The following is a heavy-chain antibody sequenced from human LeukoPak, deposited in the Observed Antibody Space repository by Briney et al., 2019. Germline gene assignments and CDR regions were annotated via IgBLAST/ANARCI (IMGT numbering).Heavy chain of an antibody. V-gene: IGHV1-24*01. CDR1: GYTLTELS. D-gene: IGHD3-10*01. J-gene: IGHJ4*02. Sequence: ASVKLSCKVSGYTLTELSMDWVRQAPGKGLEWMGGFDPEDGETIYAQKLQGRVTLTEDTSTDTAYMELSGLRSEDTAVYFCATSFMVRGSLDYWGQGTLVTVSS. CDR2: FDPEDGET. CDR3: ATSFMVRGSLDY.